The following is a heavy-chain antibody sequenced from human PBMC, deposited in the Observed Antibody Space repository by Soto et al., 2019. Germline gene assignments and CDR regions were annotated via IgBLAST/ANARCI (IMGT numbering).Heavy chain of an antibody. CDR3: ASGPYGSGLFGG. J-gene: IGHJ4*02. Sequence: QVQLVESGGGVVQPGRSLRLSCAASGFTFSSYAMHWVRQAPGKGLEWVAVISYDGSNKYYADSVKGRFTISRDNSKNTLYQQKNSLRAEDKHVYYWASGPYGSGLFGGWGRGSLVSV. D-gene: IGHD3-10*01. CDR1: GFTFSSYA. CDR2: ISYDGSNK. V-gene: IGHV3-30-3*01.